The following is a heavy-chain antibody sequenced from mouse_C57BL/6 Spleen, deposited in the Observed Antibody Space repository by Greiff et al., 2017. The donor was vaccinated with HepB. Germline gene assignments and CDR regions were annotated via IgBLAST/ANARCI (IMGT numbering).Heavy chain of an antibody. Sequence: VQRVESGPGLVAPSQSLSITCTVSGFSLTSYGVHWVRQPPGKGLEWLVVIWSDGSTTYNSALKSRLSISKDNSKSQVFLKMNSLQTDDTAMYYCARHGTGTPYWYFDVWGTGTTVTVSS. J-gene: IGHJ1*03. CDR2: IWSDGST. D-gene: IGHD4-1*01. V-gene: IGHV2-6-1*01. CDR1: GFSLTSYG. CDR3: ARHGTGTPYWYFDV.